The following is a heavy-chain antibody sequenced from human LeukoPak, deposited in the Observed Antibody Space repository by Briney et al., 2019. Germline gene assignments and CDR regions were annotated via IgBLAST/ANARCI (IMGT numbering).Heavy chain of an antibody. CDR3: ARHGTIFGAGTSDAFDI. D-gene: IGHD3-3*01. Sequence: GESLKISCKGSGYSFTSYWIGWVRQMPGKGLEWMGIIYPGDSDTRYSPSFQGQVTISADKSISTAYLQWSSLEASDTAMYYCARHGTIFGAGTSDAFDIWGQGTMVTVSS. V-gene: IGHV5-51*01. CDR2: IYPGDSDT. J-gene: IGHJ3*02. CDR1: GYSFTSYW.